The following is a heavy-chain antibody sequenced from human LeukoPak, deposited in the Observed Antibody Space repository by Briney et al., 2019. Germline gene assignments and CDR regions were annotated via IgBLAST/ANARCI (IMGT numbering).Heavy chain of an antibody. CDR2: ISGSGGST. D-gene: IGHD5-18*01. V-gene: IGHV3-23*01. CDR1: GFTFSSYA. J-gene: IGHJ4*02. Sequence: GGSLRLSCAASGFTFSSYAMSWVRQAPGKGLEWVSAISGSGGSTYYADSVKGRFTISRDNPKNTLYLQMNSLRAEDTAVYYCATIGYSYGYGWFDYWGQGTLVTVSS. CDR3: ATIGYSYGYGWFDY.